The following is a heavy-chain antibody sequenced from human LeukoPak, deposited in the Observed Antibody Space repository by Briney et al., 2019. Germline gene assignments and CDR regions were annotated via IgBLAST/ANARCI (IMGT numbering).Heavy chain of an antibody. D-gene: IGHD3-22*01. J-gene: IGHJ4*02. V-gene: IGHV5-51*01. CDR2: IYPGDSDT. Sequence: GESLKISCKGSGYSLTSYWIGWVRQMPGKGLEWMGIIYPGDSDTRYSPSFQGQVTISADKSISTAYLQWSSLKASDTAMYYCARLAYYYDSSGYLDYWGQGTLVSVSS. CDR3: ARLAYYYDSSGYLDY. CDR1: GYSLTSYW.